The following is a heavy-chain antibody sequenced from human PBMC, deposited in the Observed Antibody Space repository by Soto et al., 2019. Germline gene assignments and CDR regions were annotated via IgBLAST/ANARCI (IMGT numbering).Heavy chain of an antibody. J-gene: IGHJ5*02. CDR1: GLLITDSEMG. CDR2: IDSSGEK. V-gene: IGHV2-26*01. CDR3: ARRHMAVAVSPWFDP. D-gene: IGHD3-10*01. Sequence: QVTLKESGPVLVKPTETLTLRCTVCGLLITDSEMGVSWIRQPPGQPLEWLAHIDSSGEKSYRTFLKSRLAISKDTSKSQIVLTMTSMDTADTATYYCARRHMAVAVSPWFDPWGQGIPVTDSS.